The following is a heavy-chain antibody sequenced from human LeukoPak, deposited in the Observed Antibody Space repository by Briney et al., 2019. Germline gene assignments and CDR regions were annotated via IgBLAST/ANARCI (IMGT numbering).Heavy chain of an antibody. CDR3: AREEGASSFDY. J-gene: IGHJ4*02. Sequence: ASVKVSCKASGGTFSSYAISWVRQAPGQGLEWMGGIIPIFGTANYAQKFQGRVTITADESTRTAYMELSSLRSEDTTVYYCAREEGASSFDYWGQGTLVTVSS. CDR2: IIPIFGTA. D-gene: IGHD1-26*01. CDR1: GGTFSSYA. V-gene: IGHV1-69*13.